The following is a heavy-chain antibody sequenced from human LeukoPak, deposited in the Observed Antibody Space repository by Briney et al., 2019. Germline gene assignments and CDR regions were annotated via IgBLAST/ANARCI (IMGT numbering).Heavy chain of an antibody. J-gene: IGHJ5*02. Sequence: SETLSLTCTVSGGSISSYHWSWIRQPAGKGLEWIGRIYTSGSTNYNPSLKSRVTMSVDTSKNQFSLKLSSVTAADTAVYYCARQSYCSSTSCYGNWFDPWGQGTLVTVSS. CDR3: ARQSYCSSTSCYGNWFDP. CDR1: GGSISSYH. D-gene: IGHD2-2*01. CDR2: IYTSGST. V-gene: IGHV4-4*07.